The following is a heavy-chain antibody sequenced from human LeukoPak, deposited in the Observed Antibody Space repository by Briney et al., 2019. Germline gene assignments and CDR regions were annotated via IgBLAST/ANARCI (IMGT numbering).Heavy chain of an antibody. D-gene: IGHD2-2*01. Sequence: GGSLRLSCAASGFTVDDYGMSWVRQAPGKGLEWVSGINWNGGSIGYADSEKGRFTISRDDEKDCLYLEMKSLRAEDTALLLCERCKVEVSLLGYMDVWGKGTTVTVSS. CDR2: INWNGGSI. V-gene: IGHV3-20*01. CDR1: GFTVDDYG. J-gene: IGHJ6*03. CDR3: ERCKVEVSLLGYMDV.